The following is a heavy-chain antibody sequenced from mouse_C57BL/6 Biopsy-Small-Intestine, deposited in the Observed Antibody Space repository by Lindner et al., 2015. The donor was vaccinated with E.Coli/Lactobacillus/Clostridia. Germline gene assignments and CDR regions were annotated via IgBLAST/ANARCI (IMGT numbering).Heavy chain of an antibody. J-gene: IGHJ1*03. Sequence: VQLQESGVEVMKPGASVKLSCRAAGHTFTGYWIEWVKQRPGHGLEWIGEILPGSGSSNYNEKFKGKATFTADTSSNTAYMQLSSLTTEDSAIYFCTRRGLIYYNNHWYFDVWGTGTTVTVSS. D-gene: IGHD2-5*01. CDR2: ILPGSGSS. CDR1: GHTFTGYW. CDR3: TRRGLIYYNNHWYFDV. V-gene: IGHV1-9*01.